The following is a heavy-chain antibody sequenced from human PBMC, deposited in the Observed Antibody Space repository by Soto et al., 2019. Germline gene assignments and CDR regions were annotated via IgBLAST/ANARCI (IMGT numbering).Heavy chain of an antibody. V-gene: IGHV3-33*01. Sequence: GGSLRLSCAASGFTFSSYGMHWVRQAPGKGLEWVAVIWYDGSNKYYADSVKGRFTISRDNSKNTLYLQMNSLRAEDTAVYYCARSDSSSWALDAFDIWGQGTMVTVSS. CDR2: IWYDGSNK. D-gene: IGHD6-13*01. J-gene: IGHJ3*02. CDR3: ARSDSSSWALDAFDI. CDR1: GFTFSSYG.